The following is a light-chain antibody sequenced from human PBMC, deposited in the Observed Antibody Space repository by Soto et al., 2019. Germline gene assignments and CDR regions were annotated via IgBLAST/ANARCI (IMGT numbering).Light chain of an antibody. CDR3: HQRYNWPRVT. CDR2: DVS. CDR1: QSVSNS. Sequence: EIVLRQSPATLSLSPGERVTLSCRASQSVSNSLAWYQQKPGQPPRLLIYDVSNRATGIPARFSGSGSGTDFTLTITSLQPEDFAVFYCHQRYNWPRVTFGQGTQLEIK. J-gene: IGKJ5*01. V-gene: IGKV3-11*01.